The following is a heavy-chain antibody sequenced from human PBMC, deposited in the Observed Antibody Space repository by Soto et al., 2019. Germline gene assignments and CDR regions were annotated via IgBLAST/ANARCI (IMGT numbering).Heavy chain of an antibody. CDR3: ARNPRPTYGDYADY. CDR1: GFSFSSYG. D-gene: IGHD4-17*01. J-gene: IGHJ4*02. CDR2: VWYEGSNK. V-gene: IGHV3-33*01. Sequence: QVQLVESGGGVVQPGTSLRLSCAASGFSFSSYGMHWVRQAPGKGLEWVAVVWYEGSNKYYADSVKGRFTISRDNSKNTLYLQMNSLRAEDTAVYYCARNPRPTYGDYADYWGQGTLVTVSS.